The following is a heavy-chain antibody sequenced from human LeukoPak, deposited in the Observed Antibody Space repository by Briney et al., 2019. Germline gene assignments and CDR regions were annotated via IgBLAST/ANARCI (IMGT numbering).Heavy chain of an antibody. CDR1: GLTFRSYS. CDR2: ISASGGDT. J-gene: IGHJ4*02. D-gene: IGHD6-19*01. Sequence: RTGGSLRLSCVVSGLTFRSYSMTWVRQAPGKGLEWVSGISASGGDTWYPDSVKGRFTISRDNSKNTLYLQMNSLRAEDTAVYYCAKDPGYSSGWTFDYWGQGTLVTVSS. CDR3: AKDPGYSSGWTFDY. V-gene: IGHV3-23*01.